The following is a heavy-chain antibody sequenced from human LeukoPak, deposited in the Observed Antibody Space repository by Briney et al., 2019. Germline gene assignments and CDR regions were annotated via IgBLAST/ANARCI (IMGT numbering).Heavy chain of an antibody. Sequence: PSETLSLTCDVYGGSCDDYYCSWIRQPPGKGLEWIGEIHPSEGFYYNSSLVSRVTISIDPSKTHFSLRLASVTAADTAFYHCARGRDRSKTGDHWGQGSLVTVSS. J-gene: IGHJ4*02. CDR2: IHPSEGF. CDR3: ARGRDRSKTGDH. V-gene: IGHV4-34*01. D-gene: IGHD5-24*01. CDR1: GGSCDDYY.